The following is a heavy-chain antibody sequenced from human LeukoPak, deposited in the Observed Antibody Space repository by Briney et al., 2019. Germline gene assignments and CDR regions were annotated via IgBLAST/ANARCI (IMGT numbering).Heavy chain of an antibody. Sequence: GGSLRLSCAASGFTFSNAWMSWVRQAPGKGLEWVGRIKSKTDGCTTDYAAPVKGRFTISRDDSKNTLYLQINSLRAEDTAVYYCAKDASTGTFYFDYWGQGTLVTVSS. V-gene: IGHV3-15*01. CDR3: AKDASTGTFYFDY. CDR1: GFTFSNAW. D-gene: IGHD2-2*01. CDR2: IKSKTDGCTT. J-gene: IGHJ4*02.